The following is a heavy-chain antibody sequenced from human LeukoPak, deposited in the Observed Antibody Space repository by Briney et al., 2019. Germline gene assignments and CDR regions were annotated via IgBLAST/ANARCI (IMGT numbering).Heavy chain of an antibody. CDR3: AKVPGGYCSGGSCYIQH. D-gene: IGHD2-15*01. J-gene: IGHJ1*01. CDR1: GFTFSNYA. CDR2: ISGSGGST. Sequence: QPGGPLRLSCAASGFTFSNYAMSWVRQAPGKGLEWVSIISGSGGSTYYADSVKGRFTISRDNSKNTLYLQMNSLGAEDTAVYYCAKVPGGYCSGGSCYIQHWGQGTLVTVSS. V-gene: IGHV3-23*01.